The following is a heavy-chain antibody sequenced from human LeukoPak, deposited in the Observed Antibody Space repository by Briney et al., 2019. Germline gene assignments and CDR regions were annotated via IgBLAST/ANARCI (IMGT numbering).Heavy chain of an antibody. CDR1: GFTFSSYR. V-gene: IGHV3-7*01. CDR2: IKQDGSEK. J-gene: IGHJ4*02. Sequence: GGSLRLSCAASGFTFSSYRVNWVRQAPGKGLEWVANIKQDGSEKCYVDSVKGRFTISRDNAKNSLFLQMNSLRAEDTAVYYCARDTRTFDYWGQGTLVTVSS. D-gene: IGHD1-26*01. CDR3: ARDTRTFDY.